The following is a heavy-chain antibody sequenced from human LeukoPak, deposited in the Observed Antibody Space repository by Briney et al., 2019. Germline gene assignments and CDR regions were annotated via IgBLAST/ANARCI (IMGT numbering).Heavy chain of an antibody. CDR2: IRSKAYGGTT. CDR3: IPRPEPNAFDI. V-gene: IGHV3-49*04. J-gene: IGHJ3*02. CDR1: GFTFGDYA. Sequence: PGGSLRLSCTASGFTFGDYAMSWVRQAPGKGLEWVGFIRSKAYGGTTEYAASVKGRFTISRDDSKSIAYLQMNSLKTEDTAVYYCIPRPEPNAFDIWGQGTMVTVSS.